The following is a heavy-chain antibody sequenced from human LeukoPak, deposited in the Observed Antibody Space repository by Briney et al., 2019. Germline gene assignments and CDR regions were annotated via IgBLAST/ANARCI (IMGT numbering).Heavy chain of an antibody. CDR2: ISGTGGRT. D-gene: IGHD3-22*01. CDR3: AKSRLPYDSPKYYFDY. J-gene: IGHJ4*02. Sequence: GGSLRLSCAASGFTFSSYAMSWVRQAPGKGLEWVSVISGTGGRTYYADSVKGRFTISRDNSKNTLYLQMNSLRAEDTAVYYCAKSRLPYDSPKYYFDYWGQGTLVTVSS. CDR1: GFTFSSYA. V-gene: IGHV3-23*01.